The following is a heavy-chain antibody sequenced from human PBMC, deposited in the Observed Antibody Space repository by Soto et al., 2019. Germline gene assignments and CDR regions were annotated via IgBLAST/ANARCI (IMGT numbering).Heavy chain of an antibody. V-gene: IGHV3-23*01. Sequence: EVQLLESGGGLVQPGGSLRLSCAASGFTFSSYAMSRVRQAPGKGLEWVSAISGSGGSTYYADSVKGRFTISRDNSKNTLYLQMNSLRAEDTAVYYCAKDRCSGGSCYSGNWFDPWGQGTLVTVSS. CDR1: GFTFSSYA. CDR2: ISGSGGST. J-gene: IGHJ5*02. D-gene: IGHD2-15*01. CDR3: AKDRCSGGSCYSGNWFDP.